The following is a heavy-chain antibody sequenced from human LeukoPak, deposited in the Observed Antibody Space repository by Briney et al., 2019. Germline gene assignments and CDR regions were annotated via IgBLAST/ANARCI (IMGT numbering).Heavy chain of an antibody. CDR2: IYTSGST. V-gene: IGHV4-4*07. CDR1: GGSISSYY. Sequence: SETLSLTCTVSGGSISSYYWSWIRQPAGKGLEWIGRIYTSGSTNYNPSPKSRVTMSVDTSKNQFSLKLSSVTAADTAVYYCAGQYSSGWFDYWGQGTLVTVSS. D-gene: IGHD6-19*01. J-gene: IGHJ4*02. CDR3: AGQYSSGWFDY.